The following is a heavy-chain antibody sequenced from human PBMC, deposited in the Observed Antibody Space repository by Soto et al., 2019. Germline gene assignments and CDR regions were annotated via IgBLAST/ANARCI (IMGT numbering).Heavy chain of an antibody. CDR1: GGSISSYY. D-gene: IGHD2-15*01. V-gene: IGHV4-59*01. J-gene: IGHJ4*02. CDR2: IYYSGST. Sequence: SETLSLTCTVSGGSISSYYWSWIRQPPGKGLEWIGYIYYSGSTNYNPSLKSRVTISVDTSKNQFSLKLSSVTAADTAVYYCARVMGYCSGGSCRRGTVYFDYWGQGTLVTVSS. CDR3: ARVMGYCSGGSCRRGTVYFDY.